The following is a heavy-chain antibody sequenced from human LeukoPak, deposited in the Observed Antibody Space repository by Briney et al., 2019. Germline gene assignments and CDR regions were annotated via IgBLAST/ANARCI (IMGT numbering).Heavy chain of an antibody. CDR1: AYTLTELS. D-gene: IGHD6-19*01. Sequence: ASVKVSCKVSAYTLTELSMHWVRQAPGKGLEWMGGFDPEDGETIYAQKFQGRVTMTEDTSTDTAYMELSSLRSEDTAVYYCATALSISSGWPRLDYWGQGTLVTVSS. CDR2: FDPEDGET. V-gene: IGHV1-24*01. CDR3: ATALSISSGWPRLDY. J-gene: IGHJ4*02.